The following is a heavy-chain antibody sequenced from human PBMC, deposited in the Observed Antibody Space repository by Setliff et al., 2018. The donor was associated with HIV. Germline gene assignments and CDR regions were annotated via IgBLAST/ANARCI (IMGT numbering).Heavy chain of an antibody. CDR3: AKGSGFYDY. J-gene: IGHJ4*02. CDR2: MYDGGST. CDR1: GSTVSSNY. Sequence: GGSLRLSCTVSGSTVSSNYMTWVRQAPGKGLEWVALMYDGGSTYYADSVKGRFTITRDISKNTLDLQMSSLRVDDTAVYYCAKGSGFYDYWGQGTLVTVSS. D-gene: IGHD3-22*01. V-gene: IGHV3-53*01.